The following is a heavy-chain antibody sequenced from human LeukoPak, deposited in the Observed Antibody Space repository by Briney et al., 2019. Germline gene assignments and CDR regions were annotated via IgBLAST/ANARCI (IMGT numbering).Heavy chain of an antibody. CDR3: ARGAYYDILTGYPVFDY. D-gene: IGHD3-9*01. Sequence: GGSLRLSCAASGFTFSSYAMHWVRQAPGKGLEWVAVISYDGSNKYYADSVKGRFTISRDNSKNTLYLQMSSLRAEDTAVYYCARGAYYDILTGYPVFDYWGQGTLVTVSS. V-gene: IGHV3-30-3*01. CDR1: GFTFSSYA. CDR2: ISYDGSNK. J-gene: IGHJ4*02.